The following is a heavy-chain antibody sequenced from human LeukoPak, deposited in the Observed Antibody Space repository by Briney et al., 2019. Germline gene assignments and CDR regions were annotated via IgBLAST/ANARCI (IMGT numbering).Heavy chain of an antibody. Sequence: GGSLRLSCAASGSIFSNYAMSWVRQAPGKGLDWVSTISGSGVSTYYVDSVKGRFTISRDNSKNTLYLQMNSLRAEDTAVYYCAKLPWGTAARPNFGMDYWGQGILVTVSS. CDR3: AKLPWGTAARPNFGMDY. D-gene: IGHD6-6*01. J-gene: IGHJ4*02. V-gene: IGHV3-23*01. CDR1: GSIFSNYA. CDR2: ISGSGVST.